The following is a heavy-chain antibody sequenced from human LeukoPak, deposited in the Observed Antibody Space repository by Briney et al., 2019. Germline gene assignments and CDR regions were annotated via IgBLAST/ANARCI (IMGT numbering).Heavy chain of an antibody. CDR1: GFTFSSYS. CDR3: ARDSPGYSQPLDY. Sequence: PGGSLRLSCAASGFTFSSYSMNWVRQAPGKGLEWVSYISSSSSTIYYADSVKGRFTISRDNAKNSLYLQMNSLRAEDTAVYYCARDSPGYSQPLDYWGQGTLVTVSS. J-gene: IGHJ4*02. D-gene: IGHD5-18*01. V-gene: IGHV3-48*01. CDR2: ISSSSSTI.